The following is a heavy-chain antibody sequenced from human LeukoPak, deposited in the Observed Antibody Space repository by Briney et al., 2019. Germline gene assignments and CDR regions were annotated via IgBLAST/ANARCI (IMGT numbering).Heavy chain of an antibody. Sequence: SETLSLTCAVSGGSISSYYWSWIRQPPGKGLEWIGYIYYSGSTNYNPSLKSRVTISVDTSKNQFSLKLSSVTAADTAVYYCARSLPFGGDANYYYYGMDVWGQGTTVTVSS. J-gene: IGHJ6*02. CDR2: IYYSGST. V-gene: IGHV4-59*01. D-gene: IGHD2-21*02. CDR1: GGSISSYY. CDR3: ARSLPFGGDANYYYYGMDV.